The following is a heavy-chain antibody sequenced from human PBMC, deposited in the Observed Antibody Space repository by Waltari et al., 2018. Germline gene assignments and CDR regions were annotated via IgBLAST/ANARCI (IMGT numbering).Heavy chain of an antibody. CDR1: GYSISSGYY. CDR2: IYTSGST. D-gene: IGHD5-18*01. V-gene: IGHV4-38-2*02. CDR3: ARDLSQYSYGFFD. J-gene: IGHJ4*02. Sequence: QVQLQESGPGLVKPSETLSLTCAVSGYSISSGYYWGWIRQPPGKGLEWIGYIYTSGSTNYNPSLKSRVTISVDTSKNQFSLKLSSVTAADTAVYYCARDLSQYSYGFFDWGQGTLVTVSS.